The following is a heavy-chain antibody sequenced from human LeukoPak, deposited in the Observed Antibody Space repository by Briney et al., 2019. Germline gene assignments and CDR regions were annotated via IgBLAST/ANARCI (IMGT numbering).Heavy chain of an antibody. CDR2: FWWHRGKI. J-gene: IGHJ4*02. V-gene: IGHV3-9*01. D-gene: IGHD2-2*02. CDR3: AKDDCSSTSCYISRGGYLIDY. CDR1: GFTIGGYA. Sequence: QPGRSLRLSCAASGFTIGGYAMHWVRQARGQGLEWVSCFWWHRGKIGYAVSVKGRFTISRDNAKSSLYLQMNSLRAEDTALYYCAKDDCSSTSCYISRGGYLIDYWGQGTLVTVSS.